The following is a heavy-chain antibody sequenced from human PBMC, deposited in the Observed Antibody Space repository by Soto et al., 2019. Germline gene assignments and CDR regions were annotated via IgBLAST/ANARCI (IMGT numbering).Heavy chain of an antibody. Sequence: QVQLVESGGGVVQPGRSLRLSCAASGFTFSSYGMHRVRQAPGKGLEWVAVISYDGSNKYYADSVKGRFTISRDNSKNTLYLQMNSLRAEDTAVYYCAKDRQWLVYYYYYGMDVWGQGTTVTVSS. V-gene: IGHV3-30*18. CDR1: GFTFSSYG. CDR3: AKDRQWLVYYYYYGMDV. D-gene: IGHD6-19*01. J-gene: IGHJ6*02. CDR2: ISYDGSNK.